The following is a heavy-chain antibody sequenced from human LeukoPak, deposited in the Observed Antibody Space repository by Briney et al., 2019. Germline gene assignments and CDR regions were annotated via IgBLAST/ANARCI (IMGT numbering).Heavy chain of an antibody. D-gene: IGHD3-16*02. J-gene: IGHJ6*03. CDR3: ASLSSQYYYYYMDV. V-gene: IGHV4-59*01. CDR1: GDSISSYY. CDR2: MYYSGST. Sequence: SETLSLTCTVSGDSISSYYWSWIRQPPGKGLEWIGYMYYSGSTNYNPSLKSRVTISVDTSKNQFSLKLSSVTAADTAVYYCASLSSQYYYYYMDVWGKGTTVTVSS.